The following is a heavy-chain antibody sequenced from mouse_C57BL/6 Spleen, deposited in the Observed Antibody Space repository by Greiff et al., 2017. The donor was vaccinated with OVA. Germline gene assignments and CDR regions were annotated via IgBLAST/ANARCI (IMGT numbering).Heavy chain of an antibody. J-gene: IGHJ1*03. V-gene: IGHV1-64*01. CDR2: IHPNSGST. CDR3: ARRTVVATRDVED. CDR1: GYTFTSYW. Sequence: QVQLQQPGAELVKPGASVKLSCKASGYTFTSYWMHWVKQRPGQGLEWIGMIHPNSGSTNYNEKFKSKATLTVDKSSSTAYMQLSSLTTEDAAVDYGARRTVVATRDVEDWGTGTTGTVSS. D-gene: IGHD1-1*01.